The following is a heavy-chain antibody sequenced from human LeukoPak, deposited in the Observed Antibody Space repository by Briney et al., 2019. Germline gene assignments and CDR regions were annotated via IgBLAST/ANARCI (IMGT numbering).Heavy chain of an antibody. CDR2: ISSSSSYI. CDR1: GFTFSSYS. Sequence: PGGSLRLSCAASGFTFSSYSMNWVRQAPGKGLEWVSSISSSSSYIYYADSVKGRFTISRDNSKNTLYLQMNSLRAEDTAVYYCASSRGDILTGVGYWGQGTLVTVSS. J-gene: IGHJ4*02. V-gene: IGHV3-21*01. D-gene: IGHD3-9*01. CDR3: ASSRGDILTGVGY.